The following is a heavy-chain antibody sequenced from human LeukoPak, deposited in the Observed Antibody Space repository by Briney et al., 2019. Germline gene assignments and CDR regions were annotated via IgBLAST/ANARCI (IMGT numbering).Heavy chain of an antibody. CDR1: GFTFSSYA. CDR2: ISASGDGI. V-gene: IGHV3-23*01. CDR3: AKTPGGAAGNRVFDH. J-gene: IGHJ4*02. Sequence: QTGGSLRLSCAASGFTFSSYAMSWVRQAPGKGLEWVSAISASGDGIYYTDSVKGRFTMSRDNSKDTLYLQMNSLRADDTAVYYCAKTPGGAAGNRVFDHWGQGALVTVSS. D-gene: IGHD6-13*01.